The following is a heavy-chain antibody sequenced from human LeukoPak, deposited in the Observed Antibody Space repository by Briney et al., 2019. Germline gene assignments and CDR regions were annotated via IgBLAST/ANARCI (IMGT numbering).Heavy chain of an antibody. J-gene: IGHJ4*02. D-gene: IGHD3-16*01. V-gene: IGHV4-59*01. Sequence: PSETLSLTCTVSGGSITSSYWSWIRQPPGKGLEWIGYIHYSGSTNHNPSLKSRVTISVDTSKNQFSLKLSSVTAADTAVYYCARATAYYCIDYWGQGTLVTVSS. CDR3: ARATAYYCIDY. CDR1: GGSITSSY. CDR2: IHYSGST.